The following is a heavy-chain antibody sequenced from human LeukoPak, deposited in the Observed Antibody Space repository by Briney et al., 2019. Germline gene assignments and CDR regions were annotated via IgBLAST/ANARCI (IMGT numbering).Heavy chain of an antibody. CDR3: ARSIGSYYLFDY. J-gene: IGHJ4*02. V-gene: IGHV3-74*01. CDR2: INSDGSST. CDR1: GFTFSSYW. D-gene: IGHD1-26*01. Sequence: GGSLSLSCAASGFTFSSYWMHWVRQAPGKGLVWVSRINSDGSSTSYADSVKGRFTISRDNAKNTLYLQMNSLRAEDTAVYYCARSIGSYYLFDYWGQGTLVTVSS.